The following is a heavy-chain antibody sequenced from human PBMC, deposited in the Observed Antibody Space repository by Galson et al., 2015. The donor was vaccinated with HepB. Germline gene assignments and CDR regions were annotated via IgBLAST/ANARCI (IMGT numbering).Heavy chain of an antibody. J-gene: IGHJ6*02. V-gene: IGHV3-7*01. CDR3: TRDPAAGPRYYYGMDV. CDR2: IKSDGSEK. Sequence: LRLSCAASGFTFGSYWMSWVRQTPEKGLEWVANIKSDGSEKYYVDSVKGRFTISRDNAKNSLYLQMNSLRAEDTAAYHCTRDPAAGPRYYYGMDVWGQGTTVTVSS. CDR1: GFTFGSYW. D-gene: IGHD6-13*01.